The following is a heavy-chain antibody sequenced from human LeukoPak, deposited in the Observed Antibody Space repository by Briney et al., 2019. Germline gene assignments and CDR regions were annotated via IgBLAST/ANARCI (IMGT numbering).Heavy chain of an antibody. J-gene: IGHJ4*02. CDR3: ASGVPSDSWSGPHYSDY. Sequence: GGSLRLSCAASRFTLSTYWMSWVRQAPGKGLEWVAHIKQDGSQEYYVDSVKGRFTISRDSAKNSLYLQMNSLRAEDTAVYYCASGVPSDSWSGPHYSDYWGQGPLVTVSS. V-gene: IGHV3-7*01. D-gene: IGHD3-3*01. CDR2: IKQDGSQE. CDR1: RFTLSTYW.